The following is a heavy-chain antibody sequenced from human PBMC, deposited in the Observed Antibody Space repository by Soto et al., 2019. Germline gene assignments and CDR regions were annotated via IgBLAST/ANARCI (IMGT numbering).Heavy chain of an antibody. J-gene: IGHJ6*02. CDR2: ISSSSSTI. Sequence: GGSLRLSCAASGFTFSSYSMNWVRQAPGKGLEWVSYISSSSSTIYYADSVKGRFIISRDNAKNSLYLQMNSLRDEDTAVYYCASGIAAAGPYGMDVWGQGTTVTVSS. CDR1: GFTFSSYS. CDR3: ASGIAAAGPYGMDV. D-gene: IGHD6-13*01. V-gene: IGHV3-48*02.